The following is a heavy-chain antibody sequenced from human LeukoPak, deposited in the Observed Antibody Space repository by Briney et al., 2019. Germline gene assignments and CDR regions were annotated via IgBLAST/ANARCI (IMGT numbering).Heavy chain of an antibody. D-gene: IGHD6-6*01. CDR1: GGSFSGHY. V-gene: IGHV4-34*01. CDR3: ARGGLISSIAARRPYGMDV. Sequence: SETLSLTCAVYGGSFSGHYWSWIRQPPGKGLGWIGEINHSGSTNYNPSLKSRVTISVDTSKNQFSLKLSSVTAADTAVYYCARGGLISSIAARRPYGMDVWGQGTTVTVSS. CDR2: INHSGST. J-gene: IGHJ6*02.